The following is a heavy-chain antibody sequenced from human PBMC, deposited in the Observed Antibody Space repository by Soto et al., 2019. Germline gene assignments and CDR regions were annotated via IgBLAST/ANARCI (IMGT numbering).Heavy chain of an antibody. V-gene: IGHV1-46*01. Sequence: QVQLVQSGAEVKKPGASVKVSCKASGYSFTRYYMHWVRQAPGQGLEWMGIINPSSGRTNYAQKFQGRVTMTRDMSTNTVYMEMSSLRSEDTAVYYCARDRVYGAHYYSGMDVWGQGTTVTVSS. D-gene: IGHD4-17*01. CDR3: ARDRVYGAHYYSGMDV. J-gene: IGHJ6*02. CDR2: INPSSGRT. CDR1: GYSFTRYY.